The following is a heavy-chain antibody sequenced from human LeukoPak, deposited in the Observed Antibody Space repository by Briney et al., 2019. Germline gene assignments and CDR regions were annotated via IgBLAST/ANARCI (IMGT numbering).Heavy chain of an antibody. CDR3: AWALQDILAFDI. Sequence: SETLSLTCAVYGGSFSGYYWSWIRQPPGKGLEWIGEINHSGSTNYNPSLKSRVTISVDTSKNQFSLKLSSVTAADTAVYYCAWALQDILAFDIWGQGTMVTVSS. CDR1: GGSFSGYY. D-gene: IGHD2-15*01. J-gene: IGHJ3*02. CDR2: INHSGST. V-gene: IGHV4-34*01.